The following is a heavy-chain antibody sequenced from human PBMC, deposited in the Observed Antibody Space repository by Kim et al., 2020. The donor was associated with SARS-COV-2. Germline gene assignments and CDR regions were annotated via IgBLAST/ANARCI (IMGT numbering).Heavy chain of an antibody. J-gene: IGHJ4*02. D-gene: IGHD3-22*01. V-gene: IGHV3-23*01. CDR3: AKRGRGADYYDSSGYYYDY. Sequence: GRFTNSRDNSKNTLYLQMNSLRAEDTAVYYCAKRGRGADYYDSSGYYYDYWGQGTLVTVSS.